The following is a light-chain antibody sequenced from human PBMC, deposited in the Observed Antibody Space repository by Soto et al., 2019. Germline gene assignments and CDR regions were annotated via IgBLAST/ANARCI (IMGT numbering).Light chain of an antibody. CDR1: QSVSSSY. CDR2: SAS. Sequence: EIVLTQSPGTLSLSPGERATLSCRASQSVSSSYLAWYQQKPGQAPRLLIYSASSRATGIPDRFSGSGSGTDFTLTISRLEPEDFAVYYCQQYGSSPFFTFVPGTKVDIK. CDR3: QQYGSSPFFT. J-gene: IGKJ3*01. V-gene: IGKV3-20*01.